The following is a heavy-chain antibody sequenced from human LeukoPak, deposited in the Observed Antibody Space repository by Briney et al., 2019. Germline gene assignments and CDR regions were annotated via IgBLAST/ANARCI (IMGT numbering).Heavy chain of an antibody. Sequence: SQTLSLTCTVSGGSISSGGYYWSWIRQHPGKGLEWIGYIYYSGSTYYNPSLKSRATISVDTSKNQFSLKLSSVTAADTAVYYCARLIIAYWYFDLWGRGTLVTVSS. CDR3: ARLIIAYWYFDL. CDR2: IYYSGST. D-gene: IGHD3-16*01. CDR1: GGSISSGGYY. J-gene: IGHJ2*01. V-gene: IGHV4-31*03.